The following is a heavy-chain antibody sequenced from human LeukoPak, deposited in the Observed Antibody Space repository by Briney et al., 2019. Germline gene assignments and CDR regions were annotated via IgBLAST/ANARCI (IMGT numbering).Heavy chain of an antibody. J-gene: IGHJ3*02. CDR2: IKQDGSEK. CDR3: ARGRSSWYKDAFDI. CDR1: GFTFSSYW. Sequence: PGGSLRLSCAASGFTFSSYWMSWVRQAPGKGLEWVANIKQDGSEKYYVDSVKGRFTISRDNAKNSLYLQMNSLRAEDTAVYYCARGRSSWYKDAFDIWGQGTMVTVSS. D-gene: IGHD6-13*01. V-gene: IGHV3-7*01.